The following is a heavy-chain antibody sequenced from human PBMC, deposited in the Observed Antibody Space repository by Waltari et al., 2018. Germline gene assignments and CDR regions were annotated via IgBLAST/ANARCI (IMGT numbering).Heavy chain of an antibody. CDR3: AKSYYSDSSGLSWGDAFDI. J-gene: IGHJ3*02. CDR1: GLPFSSNT. V-gene: IGHV3-23*01. D-gene: IGHD3-22*01. CDR2: IGGSGGNA. Sequence: EVHLLDSGGGLVKPGGSLRLSCAASGLPFSSNTMPWVLQAPRKGLEWVSSIGGSGGNAYSADSVKGRFTVSRDNSKNTLNLQMNSLRAEDTAVYYCAKSYYSDSSGLSWGDAFDIWGQGTMVTVSS.